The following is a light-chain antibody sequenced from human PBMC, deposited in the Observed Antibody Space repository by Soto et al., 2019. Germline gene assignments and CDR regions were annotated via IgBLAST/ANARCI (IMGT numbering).Light chain of an antibody. Sequence: DIQLTQSPSTLSASVGDRVTLTCRASQSLNTRLAWYQQRPGKAPKLLIYDASTLHSGVPSRFSGSGSGTDFTLTISCLQSEDFATYYCQQYYSFPPTFGQGTKVDI. CDR3: QQYYSFPPT. CDR1: QSLNTR. J-gene: IGKJ1*01. CDR2: DAS. V-gene: IGKV1-5*01.